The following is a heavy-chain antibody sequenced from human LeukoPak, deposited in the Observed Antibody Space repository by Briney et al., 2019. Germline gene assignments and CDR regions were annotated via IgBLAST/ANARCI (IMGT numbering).Heavy chain of an antibody. CDR2: ISSSRSFI. V-gene: IGHV3-21*01. J-gene: IGHJ6*03. CDR3: ARDLSVGWELLPFGYYYYTDV. Sequence: GGSLRLSCAASGFTFSSYSMNRARQAPGKGLEWVSSISSSRSFIYYADSLKGRFTISRDNAKNSLYLQMNSLRAEDTAVYYCARDLSVGWELLPFGYYYYTDVWGKGTTVTVSS. CDR1: GFTFSSYS. D-gene: IGHD1-26*01.